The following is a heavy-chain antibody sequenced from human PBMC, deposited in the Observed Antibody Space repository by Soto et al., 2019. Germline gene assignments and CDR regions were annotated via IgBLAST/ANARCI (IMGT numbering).Heavy chain of an antibody. CDR3: AREGVRGVGYYYYYMDV. V-gene: IGHV3-7*01. CDR1: GFTFSSYW. Sequence: GGSLRLSCAASGFTFSSYWMSWVRQAPGKGLEWVANIKQDGSEKYYVDSVKGRFTISRDNAKNSLYLQMNSLRAEDTAVYYCAREGVRGVGYYYYYMDVWGKGTTVTVSS. D-gene: IGHD3-10*01. CDR2: IKQDGSEK. J-gene: IGHJ6*03.